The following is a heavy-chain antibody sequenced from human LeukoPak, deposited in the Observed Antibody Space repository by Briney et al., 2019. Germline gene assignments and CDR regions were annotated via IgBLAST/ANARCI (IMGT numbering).Heavy chain of an antibody. Sequence: GSLRLSCAASGFTVSNNYMSWVRQAPGKGLEWVSVIYSGGSTFYADSVKGRFTISRDNSKNTVFLQMNSLRAEDTAVYYCAREGRGALSTSRYFDYWGQGILVTVSS. CDR1: GFTVSNNY. J-gene: IGHJ4*02. D-gene: IGHD3-10*01. CDR3: AREGRGALSTSRYFDY. V-gene: IGHV3-53*01. CDR2: IYSGGST.